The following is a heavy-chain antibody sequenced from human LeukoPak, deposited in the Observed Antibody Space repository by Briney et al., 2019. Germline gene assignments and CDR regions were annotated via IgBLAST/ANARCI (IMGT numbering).Heavy chain of an antibody. Sequence: GGSLRLSCAASGFTFSSYGMHWVRQAPGKGLEWVAVISYDGSNKYYADSVKGRFTISRGNSKNTLYLQMNSLRAEDTAVYYCAKAVDCSSTSCHDYWGQGTLVTVSS. J-gene: IGHJ4*02. CDR3: AKAVDCSSTSCHDY. D-gene: IGHD2-2*01. CDR1: GFTFSSYG. V-gene: IGHV3-30*18. CDR2: ISYDGSNK.